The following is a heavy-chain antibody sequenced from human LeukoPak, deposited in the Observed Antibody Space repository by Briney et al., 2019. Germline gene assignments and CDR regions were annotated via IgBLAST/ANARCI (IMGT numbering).Heavy chain of an antibody. J-gene: IGHJ6*03. V-gene: IGHV1-8*01. CDR3: ARGSGSSSWYNLLYYYMDV. CDR1: GYTFTSYD. CDR2: MNPNSGNT. D-gene: IGHD6-13*01. Sequence: GASVKVSCKASGYTFTSYDINWVRQATGQGLEWMGRMNPNSGNTGYAQKFQGRVTMTRNTSISTAYMELSSLRSEDTAVYYCARGSGSSSWYNLLYYYMDVWGKGTTVTVSS.